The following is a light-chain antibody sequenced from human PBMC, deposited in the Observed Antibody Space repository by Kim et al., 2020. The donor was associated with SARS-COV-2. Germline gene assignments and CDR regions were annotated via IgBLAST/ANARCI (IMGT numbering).Light chain of an antibody. V-gene: IGLV2-14*04. Sequence: GQSFTNSCTGTSSDIGGYNYVSWYQQHPGKAPKLMIYDVSKRSSGVSNRFSGSKSGNTASLTISGLQAEDEADYYCSSITSSSTGVFGGGTQLTVL. CDR3: SSITSSSTGV. CDR1: SSDIGGYNY. CDR2: DVS. J-gene: IGLJ2*01.